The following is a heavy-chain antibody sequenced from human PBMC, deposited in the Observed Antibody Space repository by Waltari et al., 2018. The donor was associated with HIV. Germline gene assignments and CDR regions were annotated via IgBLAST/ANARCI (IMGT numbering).Heavy chain of an antibody. D-gene: IGHD3-3*01. J-gene: IGHJ6*02. CDR2: IKEDGSET. Sequence: LVQPGDSLKLSCLASGFSFSSHWMNWVRQAPGKGLEWVANIKEDGSETYYVDSVKGRFNISRDNTKNILYLQMNNLRREDTAVYYCARDAHYYDFWASGYYYYGMDLWGRGTTVSVSS. CDR1: GFSFSSHW. V-gene: IGHV3-7*01. CDR3: ARDAHYYDFWASGYYYYGMDL.